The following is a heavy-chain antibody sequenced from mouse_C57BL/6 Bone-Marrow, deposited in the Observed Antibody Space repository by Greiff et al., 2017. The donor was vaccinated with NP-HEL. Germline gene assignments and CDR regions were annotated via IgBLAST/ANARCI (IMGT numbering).Heavy chain of an antibody. CDR3: ARDIPYYYGSSFYWYFDV. CDR1: GFTFSSYA. J-gene: IGHJ1*03. CDR2: ISDGGSYT. D-gene: IGHD1-1*01. Sequence: EVNLVESGGGLVKPGGSLKLSCAASGFTFSSYAMSWVRQTPEKRLEWVATISDGGSYTYYPDNVKGRFTISRDNAKNNLYLQMSHLKSEDTAMYYCARDIPYYYGSSFYWYFDVWGIGTTVTVSS. V-gene: IGHV5-4*01.